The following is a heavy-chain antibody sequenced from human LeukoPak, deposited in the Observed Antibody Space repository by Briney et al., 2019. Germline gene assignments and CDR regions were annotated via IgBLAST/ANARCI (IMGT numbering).Heavy chain of an antibody. Sequence: GGSLRLSCAASGFTFSSYAMNWVRPAPGKGLEWVSTISGSGDSTYYADSVKGRFTSSTDNSKNTLYLQMTSLRAEDTAVYYCARDRGYSCGYWGQGTLVTVSS. D-gene: IGHD5-18*01. CDR1: GFTFSSYA. CDR3: ARDRGYSCGY. CDR2: ISGSGDST. V-gene: IGHV3-23*01. J-gene: IGHJ4*02.